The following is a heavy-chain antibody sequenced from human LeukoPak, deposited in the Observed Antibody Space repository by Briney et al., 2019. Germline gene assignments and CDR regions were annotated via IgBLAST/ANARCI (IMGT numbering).Heavy chain of an antibody. CDR2: IYPSDSDT. D-gene: IGHD7-27*01. V-gene: IGHV5-51*01. CDR1: EYSFTNYW. Sequence: GESLKISCKGSEYSFTNYWIGWVRQMPGKGLEWMGIIYPSDSDTTYSPSFQGQVTISADRSISTAYLQWSSLKASDTAMYYCARRELGILYYFDYWGQGTLVTVSS. CDR3: ARRELGILYYFDY. J-gene: IGHJ4*02.